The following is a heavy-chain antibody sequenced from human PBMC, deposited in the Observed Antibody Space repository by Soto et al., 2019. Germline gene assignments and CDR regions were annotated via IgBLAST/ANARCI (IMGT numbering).Heavy chain of an antibody. CDR2: IYYSGST. Sequence: SETLSLTCTVSGGSISSGDYYWSWIRQPPGKGLGWIGYIYYSGSTYYNPSLKSRVTISVDTSKNQFSLKLSSVTAADTAVYYCARDHPLGYCTNGVCYTGRGYFDYWGQGTLVTVSS. CDR1: GGSISSGDYY. D-gene: IGHD2-8*01. V-gene: IGHV4-30-4*01. J-gene: IGHJ4*02. CDR3: ARDHPLGYCTNGVCYTGRGYFDY.